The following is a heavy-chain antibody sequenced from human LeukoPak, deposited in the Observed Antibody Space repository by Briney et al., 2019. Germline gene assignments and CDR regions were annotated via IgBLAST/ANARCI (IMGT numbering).Heavy chain of an antibody. V-gene: IGHV4-34*01. CDR1: GGSFSNYY. Sequence: KTSETLSLTCAVYGGSFSNYYWSWIRQPPGKGLEWIGEINDSGRTNYNPSLMSRVTVSVDTSKKQFSLRLTSVTATDTAVYYCARRWNYGRNYYIDVWGKGATVNVSS. J-gene: IGHJ6*03. D-gene: IGHD1-7*01. CDR3: ARRWNYGRNYYIDV. CDR2: INDSGRT.